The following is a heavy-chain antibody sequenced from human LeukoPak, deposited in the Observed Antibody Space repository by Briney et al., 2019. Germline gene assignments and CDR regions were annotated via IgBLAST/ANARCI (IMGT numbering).Heavy chain of an antibody. V-gene: IGHV5-51*01. D-gene: IGHD3-10*01. CDR2: IYPADSNT. CDR3: ATITMVRGVITFFDY. CDR1: GYSFTSYW. Sequence: GESLKISCKGSGYSFTSYWIGWVRQMPGKGLEWMGIIYPADSNTRYSPSFQGQVTTSADKSINTAYLQWSSLKASDTAMYYCATITMVRGVITFFDYWGQGTLVTVSS. J-gene: IGHJ4*02.